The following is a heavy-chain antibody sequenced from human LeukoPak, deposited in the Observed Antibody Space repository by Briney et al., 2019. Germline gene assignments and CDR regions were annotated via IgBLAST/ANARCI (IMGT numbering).Heavy chain of an antibody. CDR1: GFTFSSYA. J-gene: IGHJ4*02. D-gene: IGHD3-10*01. CDR3: AIDRNGHRELLWFGEGFDY. CDR2: ISSNGGST. V-gene: IGHV3-64*01. Sequence: PGGSLRLSCAASGFTFSSYAMHWVRQAPGRGLEYVSAISSNGGSTYYANSVKGRFTISRDNSKHTLYLQIGSLRAENMAVYYCAIDRNGHRELLWFGEGFDYWGQGTLVTVSS.